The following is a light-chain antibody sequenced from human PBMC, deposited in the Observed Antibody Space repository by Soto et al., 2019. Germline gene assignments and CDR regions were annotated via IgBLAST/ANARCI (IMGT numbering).Light chain of an antibody. J-gene: IGKJ1*01. CDR1: QSLVYSDGYAY. V-gene: IGKV2-30*01. Sequence: DVVKTQSPLSLPVTLRQPASISCRSSQSLVYSDGYAYLGWFHQWPGQSPRRLIYKVSNRDSGVPDRFSGSGYGPDFTLEISRVEADDVGFYYCMQGTHWPPTLGRGTKVEIK. CDR2: KVS. CDR3: MQGTHWPPT.